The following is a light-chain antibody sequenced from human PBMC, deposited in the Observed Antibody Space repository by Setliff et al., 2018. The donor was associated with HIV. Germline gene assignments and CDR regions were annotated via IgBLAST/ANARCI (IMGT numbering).Light chain of an antibody. V-gene: IGLV2-11*01. J-gene: IGLJ1*01. CDR1: SSDVGNYNY. CDR3: CSYAGSSYV. Sequence: QSALTQPRSVSGSPGQSVTISCTGTSSDVGNYNYVSWYQQHTDKAPKLMIYDVTKRPSGVPDRFSGSKSGNTASLTISGLQAEDEADYYCCSYAGSSYVVGAGTKVTVL. CDR2: DVT.